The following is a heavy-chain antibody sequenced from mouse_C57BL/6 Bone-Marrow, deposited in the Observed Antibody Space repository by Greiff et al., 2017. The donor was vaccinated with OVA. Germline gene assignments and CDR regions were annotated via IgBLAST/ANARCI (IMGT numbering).Heavy chain of an antibody. CDR3: ALLLWYPDNYAMDY. CDR2: IHPNSGST. J-gene: IGHJ4*01. V-gene: IGHV1-64*01. CDR1: GFTFTSYW. D-gene: IGHD2-1*01. Sequence: QVQLQQPGAELVKPGASVKLSCKASGFTFTSYWMHWVKQRPGQGLEWIGMIHPNSGSTNYYEKFKSKATLTVDKYSSTAYTQLSSLTSEDAAVYYCALLLWYPDNYAMDYWGQGTAVTVSS.